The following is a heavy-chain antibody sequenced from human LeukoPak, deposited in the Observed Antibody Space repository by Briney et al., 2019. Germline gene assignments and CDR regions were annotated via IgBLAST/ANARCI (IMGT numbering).Heavy chain of an antibody. Sequence: GRSLRLSCAASGFTFSSYGMHWVRQAPGKGLEWVAVISYDGSNKYYADPVKGRFTISRDNSKNTLYLQMNSLRAEDTAVYYCAKGWVHPGLDPWGQGTLVTVSS. CDR2: ISYDGSNK. V-gene: IGHV3-30*18. CDR1: GFTFSSYG. D-gene: IGHD2-8*02. J-gene: IGHJ5*02. CDR3: AKGWVHPGLDP.